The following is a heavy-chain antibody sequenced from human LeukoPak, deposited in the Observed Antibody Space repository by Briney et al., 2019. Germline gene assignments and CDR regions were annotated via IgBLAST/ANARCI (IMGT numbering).Heavy chain of an antibody. J-gene: IGHJ4*01. CDR2: IWSDGSNR. CDR1: GFIFSHYG. Sequence: GRSLRLSCAASGFIFSHYGMHWVRQAPSKGLEWVAVIWSDGSNRFYADSVKGRFTVSRDNSQKTLFLQMNSLRAEDTAIYYCARDAQRGFDYSNSLEYWGHGTLVTVSS. V-gene: IGHV3-33*01. CDR3: ARDAQRGFDYSNSLEY. D-gene: IGHD4-11*01.